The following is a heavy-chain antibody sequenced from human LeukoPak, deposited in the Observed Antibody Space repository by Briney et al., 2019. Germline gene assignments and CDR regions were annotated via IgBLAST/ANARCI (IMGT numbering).Heavy chain of an antibody. CDR3: ARGPNSSWSGLDF. D-gene: IGHD6-6*01. J-gene: IGHJ4*02. CDR1: GFSFSGHW. CDR2: ISPTGSTT. Sequence: GGSLRLSCTASGFSFSGHWMHWARQLPGKGLVWVSRISPTGSTTSYADSVKGRFTVSRDNAKDTLYLQVNNLRAEDTAVYYCARGPNSSWSGLDFWGQGTLLTVSS. V-gene: IGHV3-74*01.